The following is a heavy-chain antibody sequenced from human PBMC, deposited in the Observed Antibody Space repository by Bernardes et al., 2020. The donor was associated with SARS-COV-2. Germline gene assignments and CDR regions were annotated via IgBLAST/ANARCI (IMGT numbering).Heavy chain of an antibody. V-gene: IGHV1-2*02. CDR3: ARNPSVAGVIDY. D-gene: IGHD6-19*01. CDR2: INPNSGDT. Sequence: ASVKVSCKASGYTFTGYYIHWVRQAPGQGLEWMGWINPNSGDTHYAQKFQGRVTMTGDTSISTAYMELSRLGSDDTAVYYCARNPSVAGVIDYWGQGTLVTVSS. CDR1: GYTFTGYY. J-gene: IGHJ4*02.